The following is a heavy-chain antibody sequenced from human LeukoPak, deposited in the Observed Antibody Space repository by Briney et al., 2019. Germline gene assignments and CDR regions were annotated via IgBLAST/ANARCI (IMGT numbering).Heavy chain of an antibody. Sequence: GGPLRLSCAASGFTFSSYWMHWIRQAPGKGLVWVSRIKSDGSSTNYADSVKGRFTISRDNAKNTLYLQMNSLRAEDTAVYYCSRSPYLHYSGSYDYFDYWGQGTLVTVSS. D-gene: IGHD1-26*01. CDR3: SRSPYLHYSGSYDYFDY. CDR1: GFTFSSYW. J-gene: IGHJ4*02. CDR2: IKSDGSST. V-gene: IGHV3-74*01.